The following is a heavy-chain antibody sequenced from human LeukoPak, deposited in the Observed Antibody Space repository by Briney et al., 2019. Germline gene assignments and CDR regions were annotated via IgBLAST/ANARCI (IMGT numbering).Heavy chain of an antibody. J-gene: IGHJ4*02. Sequence: GGSLRLSCAASGFTFSSYGMHWVRQAPGKGLEWVAVISYDGSNKYYADSVKGRFTISRDNSKNTLYLQMNSLRAEDTAVYYCAKDSSDDFWSGYLHYWGQGTLVTVSS. V-gene: IGHV3-30*18. CDR3: AKDSSDDFWSGYLHY. D-gene: IGHD3-3*01. CDR1: GFTFSSYG. CDR2: ISYDGSNK.